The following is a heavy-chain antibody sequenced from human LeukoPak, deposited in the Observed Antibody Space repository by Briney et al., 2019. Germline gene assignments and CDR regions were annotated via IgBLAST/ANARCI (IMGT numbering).Heavy chain of an antibody. Sequence: GGSLRLSCAASGFTFSTYPMHWVRQAPGKGLEWVAILSYDGSNKYYADSVKGRFTISRDNSSNTLYLHMNTLTAADTAVYYCAKDLSYYDSSALWGQGTMVSVSS. D-gene: IGHD3-22*01. J-gene: IGHJ3*01. CDR2: LSYDGSNK. CDR1: GFTFSTYP. CDR3: AKDLSYYDSSAL. V-gene: IGHV3-30*04.